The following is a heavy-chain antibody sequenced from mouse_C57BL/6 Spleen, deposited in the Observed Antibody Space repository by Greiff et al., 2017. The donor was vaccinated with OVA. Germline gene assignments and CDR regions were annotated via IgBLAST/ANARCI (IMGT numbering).Heavy chain of an antibody. CDR2: IYPGSGST. CDR3: ARRLYAMDY. CDR1: GYTFTSYW. J-gene: IGHJ4*01. Sequence: QVQLQQPGAELVKPGASVKMSCKASGYTFTSYWITWVKQRPGQGLEWIGDIYPGSGSTNYNEKFKSKATLTVDTSSITAYIQLSSLTSEDAAVYYCARRLYAMDYWGQGTSVTVSS. V-gene: IGHV1-55*01.